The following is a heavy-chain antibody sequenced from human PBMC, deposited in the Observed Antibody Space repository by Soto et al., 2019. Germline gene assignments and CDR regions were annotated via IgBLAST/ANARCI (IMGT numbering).Heavy chain of an antibody. CDR3: ARRDYCDSTAYFY. V-gene: IGHV5-51*01. J-gene: IGHJ4*02. Sequence: GESLNISCKGSGYTFTDFWIAWVRQMPGKGLEWMGLVYPDDSDTRYSPSLQGQVTISADKSISTAYLQWRSLKASDTAMYYCARRDYCDSTAYFYWGQGTLVTVSS. CDR1: GYTFTDFW. D-gene: IGHD3-22*01. CDR2: VYPDDSDT.